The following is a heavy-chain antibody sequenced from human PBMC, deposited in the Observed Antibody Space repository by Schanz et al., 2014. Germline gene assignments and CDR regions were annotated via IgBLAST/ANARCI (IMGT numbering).Heavy chain of an antibody. D-gene: IGHD3-16*01. CDR1: GGSISSGESY. V-gene: IGHV4-39*01. CDR2: VYFSGTT. J-gene: IGHJ5*02. CDR3: ARHGGYYDVLNSFDI. Sequence: QLQLQESGPGLVKPSETLSLTCTVSGGSISSGESYWGWIRQSPEEGLQYIGSVYFSGTTAYSPALKGRVTISVDTSKNQFSLRLTSVPAADTAVYFCARHGGYYDVLNSFDIWGQGTLVTVSS.